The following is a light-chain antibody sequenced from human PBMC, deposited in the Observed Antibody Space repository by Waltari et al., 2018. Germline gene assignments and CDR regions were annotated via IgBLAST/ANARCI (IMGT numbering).Light chain of an antibody. CDR3: QSYDGSLSGFWV. J-gene: IGLJ3*02. V-gene: IGLV1-40*01. CDR2: GNF. Sequence: QSVLTQPPSVSGAPGQRVTISCTGSSSNIGAGYDVHWYQQLPGTAPKLLIYGNFNRPSGVPDRFAGSKSGTSASLAITGLQAEDEADYYCQSYDGSLSGFWVFGGGTKLTVL. CDR1: SSNIGAGYD.